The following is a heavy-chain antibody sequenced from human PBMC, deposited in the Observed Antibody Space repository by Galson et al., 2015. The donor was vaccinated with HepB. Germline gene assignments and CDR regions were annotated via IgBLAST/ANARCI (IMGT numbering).Heavy chain of an antibody. D-gene: IGHD3-22*01. CDR3: ARAYDSSGYLEY. Sequence: SLRLSCAASGFTVSNSYMTWVRQAPGKGLEWVSVIYSGGSTYSADSVKGRFTISRDNSKNTLYLQMNTLRAEDTAVYYCARAYDSSGYLEYWGQGTLVTVSS. CDR2: IYSGGST. CDR1: GFTVSNSY. V-gene: IGHV3-66*01. J-gene: IGHJ4*02.